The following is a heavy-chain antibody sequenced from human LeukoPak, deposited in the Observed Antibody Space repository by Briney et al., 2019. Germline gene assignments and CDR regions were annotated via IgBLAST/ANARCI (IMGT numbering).Heavy chain of an antibody. J-gene: IGHJ5*02. CDR1: GYTFTGYY. D-gene: IGHD1-7*01. V-gene: IGHV1-69*13. CDR2: LIPMFGTT. Sequence: ASVKVSCKASGYTFTGYYMHWVRQAPGQGLEWMGGLIPMFGTTNYAQQFQGRVTITADESTTTSYMELSRLRFEDTAVYFCARVAAGTTFMDNWFDPWGQGTLVTVSS. CDR3: ARVAAGTTFMDNWFDP.